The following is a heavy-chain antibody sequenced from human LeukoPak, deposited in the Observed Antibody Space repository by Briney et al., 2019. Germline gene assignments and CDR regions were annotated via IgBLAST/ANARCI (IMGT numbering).Heavy chain of an antibody. CDR2: ISAYNGNT. Sequence: ASVKVSCKASGYTFTSYGISWVRQAPGQGLEWMGWISAYNGNTNYAQKLQGRVTMTTDTSTSTAYMELRSLRSDDTAVYYCARGGSVAGTRAPHHNDAFDIWGQGTMVTVSS. D-gene: IGHD6-19*01. CDR1: GYTFTSYG. V-gene: IGHV1-18*01. J-gene: IGHJ3*02. CDR3: ARGGSVAGTRAPHHNDAFDI.